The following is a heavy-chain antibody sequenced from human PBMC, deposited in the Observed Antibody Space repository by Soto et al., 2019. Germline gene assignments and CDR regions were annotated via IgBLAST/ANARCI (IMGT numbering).Heavy chain of an antibody. Sequence: QVQLVESGGGVVQPGRSLRLSCAASGFAFHGYAMHWVRQAPGKGLEWVAIIWYDGSNTYYGDSVKGRFTISRDNSKNTVYPQMNSLRVEDTAVYYCARDLKTRHCDYWGQGILVTVSS. D-gene: IGHD4-17*01. V-gene: IGHV3-33*01. CDR2: IWYDGSNT. CDR3: ARDLKTRHCDY. CDR1: GFAFHGYA. J-gene: IGHJ4*02.